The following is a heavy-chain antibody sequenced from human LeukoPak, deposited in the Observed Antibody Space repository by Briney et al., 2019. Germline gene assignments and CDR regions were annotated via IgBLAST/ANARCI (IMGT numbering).Heavy chain of an antibody. V-gene: IGHV3-23*01. CDR1: GFTFSSYA. Sequence: GGSLRLSCAASGFTFSSYATSWVRQAPGKGLEWVSTISGSGDITYYADSVKGRFTISRDNSKNTLYVQMNSLRVEDTAVYYCARDASSGRYYSDYWGQGTLVTVSS. D-gene: IGHD6-19*01. J-gene: IGHJ4*02. CDR3: ARDASSGRYYSDY. CDR2: ISGSGDIT.